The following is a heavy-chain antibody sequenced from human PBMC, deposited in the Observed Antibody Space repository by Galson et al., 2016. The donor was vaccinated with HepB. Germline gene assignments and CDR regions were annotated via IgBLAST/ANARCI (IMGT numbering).Heavy chain of an antibody. CDR3: VRDGEKKYGVSYGPFDI. V-gene: IGHV1-18*04. Sequence: SVKVSCKASGYSFTTHGISWVRQAPGQGLEWMGWISTSNGNTQFPQTLHSRVTMTTDTATTTAYMDMRSLRSHDTAIYYCVRDGEKKYGVSYGPFDIWGQGTMVTVSP. CDR1: GYSFTTHG. D-gene: IGHD4-17*01. CDR2: ISTSNGNT. J-gene: IGHJ3*02.